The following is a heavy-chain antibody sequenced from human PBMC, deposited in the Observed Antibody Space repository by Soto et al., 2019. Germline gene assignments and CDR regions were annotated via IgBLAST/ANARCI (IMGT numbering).Heavy chain of an antibody. D-gene: IGHD6-13*01. J-gene: IGHJ6*02. Sequence: HGESLKISCQASGYTFKSYWIGWVRQMPGKGLEWMGIICPGYSNTIYSPSFQGQVTISADKSISTAYLQWSSLKASDTAMYYCARTSAAGKNYNGMDVWGQGTTVTVSS. CDR1: GYTFKSYW. V-gene: IGHV5-51*01. CDR3: ARTSAAGKNYNGMDV. CDR2: ICPGYSNT.